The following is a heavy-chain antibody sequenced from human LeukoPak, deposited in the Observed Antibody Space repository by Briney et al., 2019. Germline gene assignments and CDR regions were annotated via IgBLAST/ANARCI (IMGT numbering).Heavy chain of an antibody. CDR2: IYYSGST. V-gene: IGHV4-59*12. Sequence: SETLSLTCTVSGGSISSYYWSWIRQPPGKGLEWVGFIYYSGSTSYNPSLKSRVTISVDTSKNQFSLKLSSVTAADTAVYYCARAPTGTGGWNWFDPWGQGTLVTVSS. CDR1: GGSISSYY. J-gene: IGHJ5*02. CDR3: ARAPTGTGGWNWFDP. D-gene: IGHD1-1*01.